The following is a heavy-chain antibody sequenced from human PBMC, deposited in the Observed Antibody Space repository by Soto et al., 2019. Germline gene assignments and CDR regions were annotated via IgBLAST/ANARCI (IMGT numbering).Heavy chain of an antibody. Sequence: DVQLVESGGALVQPGGSLRLSCAASEFSFSSFEMNWVRQAPGRGLEWVSYISAGGSIRYHADSVKGRFIISRDNANNSLYLQMKSRRAEGTVVYYCARDRRTNSGVVVDWWGQGTLV. CDR2: ISAGGSIR. CDR3: ARDRRTNSGVVVDW. D-gene: IGHD2-15*01. V-gene: IGHV3-48*03. CDR1: EFSFSSFE. J-gene: IGHJ4*02.